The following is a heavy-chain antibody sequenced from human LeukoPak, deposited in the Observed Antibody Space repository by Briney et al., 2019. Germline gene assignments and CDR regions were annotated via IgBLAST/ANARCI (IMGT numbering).Heavy chain of an antibody. Sequence: GGSLRLSCAASGFTFSSYATHWVRQAPGKGLEWVAVISYDGSNKYYADSVKGRFTISRDNSKSTLYLQMNSLRAEDTAVYYCARDRIAGFGELSRFDYWGRGTLVTVSS. CDR3: ARDRIAGFGELSRFDY. CDR1: GFTFSSYA. CDR2: ISYDGSNK. J-gene: IGHJ4*02. V-gene: IGHV3-30*04. D-gene: IGHD3-10*01.